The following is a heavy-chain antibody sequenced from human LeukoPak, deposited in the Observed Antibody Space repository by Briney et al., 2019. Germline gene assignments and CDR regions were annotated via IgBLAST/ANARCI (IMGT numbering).Heavy chain of an antibody. J-gene: IGHJ4*02. CDR2: IIPIFGIA. Sequence: SVKVSCKASGCTFSSYAFSWVRQAPGQGLEWMGRIIPIFGIANYAQKFQGRVTITADKCTSTAYMELSSLRSENTAVYYCARGGEMATAIDYWGQGTLVTVSS. D-gene: IGHD5-24*01. V-gene: IGHV1-69*04. CDR1: GCTFSSYA. CDR3: ARGGEMATAIDY.